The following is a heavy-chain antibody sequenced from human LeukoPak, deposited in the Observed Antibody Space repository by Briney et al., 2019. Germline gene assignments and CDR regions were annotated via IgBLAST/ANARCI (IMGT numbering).Heavy chain of an antibody. CDR1: GYTFTGSY. V-gene: IGHV1-2*02. CDR3: ARGVYCSSSSCYAGMGYYFYFMDV. D-gene: IGHD2-2*01. CDR2: INPNNGGT. Sequence: ASVKVSCKASGYTFTGSYIHWVRQVPGQGLEWMGWINPNNGGTNYAQKFQGRVTMTRDTSITTDYMELSSLRSDDTAVYYCARGVYCSSSSCYAGMGYYFYFMDVWGKGTTVTVSS. J-gene: IGHJ6*03.